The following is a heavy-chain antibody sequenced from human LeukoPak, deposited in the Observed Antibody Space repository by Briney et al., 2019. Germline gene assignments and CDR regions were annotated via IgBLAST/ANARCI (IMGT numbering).Heavy chain of an antibody. Sequence: PGGSLRLSCAASGFTFSTYWMHWVRQAPGKGLVWVSRINSDGSSTNYADSVKGRFTISRDNAKNTLYLQMGSLSDEDTAVYYCASGKTVEKWGQGTLLTVS. J-gene: IGHJ4*02. CDR1: GFTFSTYW. D-gene: IGHD4-23*01. CDR3: ASGKTVEK. CDR2: INSDGSST. V-gene: IGHV3-74*01.